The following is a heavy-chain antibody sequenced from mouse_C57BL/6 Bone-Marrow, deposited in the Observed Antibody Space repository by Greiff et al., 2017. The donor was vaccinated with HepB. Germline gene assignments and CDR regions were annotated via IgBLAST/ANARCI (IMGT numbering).Heavy chain of an antibody. CDR2: IYPGSGST. Sequence: QVQLKQPGAELVKPGASVKMSCKASGYTFTSYWITWVKQRPGQGLEWIGDIYPGSGSTNYNEKFKSKATLTVDTSSSTAYMQLSSLTSEDSAVYYCARTHTTVVENYFDYWGQGTTLTVSS. CDR3: ARTHTTVVENYFDY. CDR1: GYTFTSYW. V-gene: IGHV1-55*01. D-gene: IGHD1-1*01. J-gene: IGHJ2*01.